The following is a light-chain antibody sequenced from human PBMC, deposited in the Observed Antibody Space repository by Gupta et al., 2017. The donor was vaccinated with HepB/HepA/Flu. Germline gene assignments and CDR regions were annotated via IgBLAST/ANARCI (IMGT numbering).Light chain of an antibody. Sequence: EIVMTQSPATLSVSPGERVTLSCRASQSVSNNLAWYHQKPGQAPRLLIYGASTRATDIPARFSGSGSGTEFTLIISSLQSEDFGVYYCQQDKNWPITFGGGTKVEIK. J-gene: IGKJ4*01. CDR1: QSVSNN. CDR3: QQDKNWPIT. CDR2: GAS. V-gene: IGKV3-15*01.